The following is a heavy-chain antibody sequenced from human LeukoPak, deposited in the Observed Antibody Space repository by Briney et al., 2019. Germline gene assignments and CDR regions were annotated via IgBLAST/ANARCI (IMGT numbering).Heavy chain of an antibody. CDR2: IYWDDDK. CDR3: AHRGTVVRGLPNWFDP. Sequence: SGPTLVKPTQTLTLTCSFSGFSLSTTGVGVGWIRQPPGKALEWLALIYWDDDKRYSSSLKSRLTITKDTSKNQVVLTMTNMDPVDTATYYCAHRGTVVRGLPNWFDPWGQGTLVTVSS. D-gene: IGHD3-10*01. V-gene: IGHV2-5*02. CDR1: GFSLSTTGVG. J-gene: IGHJ5*02.